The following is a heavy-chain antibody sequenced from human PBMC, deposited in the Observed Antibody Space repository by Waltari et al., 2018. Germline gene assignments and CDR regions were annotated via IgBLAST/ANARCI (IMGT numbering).Heavy chain of an antibody. J-gene: IGHJ3*02. CDR1: GGSLSSSSYY. V-gene: IGHV4-39*07. CDR2: IYYSGTN. D-gene: IGHD6-13*01. CDR3: ASHEAEEAAFGI. Sequence: QLQLQESGPGLVKPSETLSLTCTVSGGSLSSSSYYWGWLRQPPGKGLEWIGSIYYSGTNFYNPSLKRRVTISVDTSKNQFSLKLSYVTAADTAVYYCASHEAEEAAFGIWGQGTMGTVSS.